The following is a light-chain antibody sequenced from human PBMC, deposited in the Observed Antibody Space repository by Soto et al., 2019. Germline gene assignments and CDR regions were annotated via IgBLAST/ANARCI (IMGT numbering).Light chain of an antibody. J-gene: IGLJ1*01. CDR1: SSDVGGYNY. V-gene: IGLV2-14*01. CDR2: EVS. Sequence: QSALTQPASVSGSPGQSITISCTGTSSDVGGYNYVSWYQQHPGKAPKVMLHEVSNRPSGVSNCFSGSKSGNTASLTISGLQAEDEADYYCGSYTSSSTLYVFGTGTKVTVL. CDR3: GSYTSSSTLYV.